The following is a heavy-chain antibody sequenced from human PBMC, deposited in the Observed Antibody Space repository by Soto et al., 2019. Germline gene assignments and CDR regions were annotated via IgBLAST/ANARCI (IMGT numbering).Heavy chain of an antibody. CDR2: VSYDEVNK. V-gene: IGHV3-30*18. D-gene: IGHD1-26*01. CDR3: AKVMTEYSGVAIDH. Sequence: GGSLRLSCVASGFTFSNFGIHWVRQAPGKGLEWLAVVSYDEVNKFYADSVRGRFTIPRGNSKATVYLQINSLRRDDTAMYFCAKVMTEYSGVAIDHWGQGTLVTGSS. J-gene: IGHJ4*02. CDR1: GFTFSNFG.